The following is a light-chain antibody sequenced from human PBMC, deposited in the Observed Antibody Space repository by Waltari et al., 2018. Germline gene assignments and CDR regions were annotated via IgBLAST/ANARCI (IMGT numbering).Light chain of an antibody. CDR1: QSVLSSSNNKNY. CDR3: QQCYTFPYT. V-gene: IGKV4-1*01. J-gene: IGKJ2*01. Sequence: DIVMTQSPDSLAVSLGERATINCTSSQSVLSSSNNKNYLVWYQQKPGQPPKLLISWASTRESGVPDRFSGSGSGTDFTLTIISLQAEDVAVYYCQQCYTFPYTFGQGTKLEIK. CDR2: WAS.